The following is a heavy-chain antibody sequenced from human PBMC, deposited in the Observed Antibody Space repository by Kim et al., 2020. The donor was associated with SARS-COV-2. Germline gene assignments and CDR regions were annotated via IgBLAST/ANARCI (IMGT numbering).Heavy chain of an antibody. D-gene: IGHD5-18*01. CDR1: GYTFTGYY. Sequence: ASVKVSCKASGYTFTGYYMHWVRQAPGQRLEWMGWINPNSGDTTSAPNFEARATMTRDTSIGTAYMELSGLTSDDTAVYYCARDRAEGAFDGYLYYFDFWVQGTLVTGSS. J-gene: IGHJ4*02. V-gene: IGHV1-2*02. CDR2: INPNSGDT. CDR3: ARDRAEGAFDGYLYYFDF.